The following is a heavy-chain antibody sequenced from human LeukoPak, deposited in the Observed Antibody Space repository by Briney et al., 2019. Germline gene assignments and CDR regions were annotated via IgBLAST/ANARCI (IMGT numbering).Heavy chain of an antibody. CDR1: GFTFSSYD. J-gene: IGHJ6*03. CDR2: ISYDGSNK. D-gene: IGHD2-2*01. V-gene: IGHV3-30*04. CDR3: ARRGYDCSSTSCYLPPYYYYYYMDV. Sequence: TGRSLRLSCAASGFTFSSYDMHWVRQAPGKGLEWVAVISYDGSNKYYADSVKGRFTISRDNSKNTLYLQMNSLRAEDTAVYYCARRGYDCSSTSCYLPPYYYYYYMDVWGKGTTVTVSS.